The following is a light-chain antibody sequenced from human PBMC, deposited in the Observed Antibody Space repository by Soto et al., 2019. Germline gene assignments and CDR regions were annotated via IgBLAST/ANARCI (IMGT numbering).Light chain of an antibody. V-gene: IGKV1-5*01. CDR1: QFISTW. Sequence: DIQMTQSPSTLSASVGDRVIITCRANQFISTWVAWFQQKPGKAPRLLIHEASALESGVPSRFSGSGSGTEFTLSISSLQRDDFATYYCQFYNSYSWTFGQGTKVEI. J-gene: IGKJ1*01. CDR2: EAS. CDR3: QFYNSYSWT.